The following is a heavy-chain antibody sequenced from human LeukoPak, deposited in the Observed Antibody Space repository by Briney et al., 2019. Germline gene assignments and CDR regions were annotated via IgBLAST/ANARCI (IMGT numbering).Heavy chain of an antibody. CDR3: ARARDSSGFSSLDY. CDR2: IWYDGSNK. D-gene: IGHD3-22*01. J-gene: IGHJ4*02. V-gene: IGHV3-33*01. Sequence: GGSLRLSCAASGFIFSKYGMHWVRQAPGKGLEWVAVIWYDGSNKYYADSVKGRFTISRDNSKNSLYLQMNSLRAEDTAVYYCARARDSSGFSSLDYWGQGALVTVSS. CDR1: GFIFSKYG.